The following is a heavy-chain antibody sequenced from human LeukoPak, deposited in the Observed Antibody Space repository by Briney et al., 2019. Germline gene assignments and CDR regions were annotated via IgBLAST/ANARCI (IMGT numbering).Heavy chain of an antibody. CDR1: GGSISSYY. CDR3: ARGPTYYYDSSGYYADY. D-gene: IGHD3-22*01. V-gene: IGHV4-59*01. CDR2: IYYSGST. Sequence: PSETLSLTRTVSGGSISSYYWSWIRQPPGKGLEWIGYIYYSGSTNYNPSLKSRVTISVDTSKNQFSLKLSSVTAADTAVYYCARGPTYYYDSSGYYADYWGQGTLVTVSS. J-gene: IGHJ4*02.